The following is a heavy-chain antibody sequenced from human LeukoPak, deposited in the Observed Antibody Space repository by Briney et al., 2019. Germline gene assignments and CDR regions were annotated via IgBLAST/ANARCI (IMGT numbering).Heavy chain of an antibody. D-gene: IGHD3-22*01. CDR2: IYYSGNA. CDR1: GGSISSYY. Sequence: SETLSLTCTVSGGSISSYYWGWIRQPPGKGLEWIGSIYYSGNAYYNPSLEGRVTISVDTSKSQFSLKLSSVTAADTAVYYCAGQGDSSGLDYWGQGTLVTVSS. J-gene: IGHJ4*02. V-gene: IGHV4-39*01. CDR3: AGQGDSSGLDY.